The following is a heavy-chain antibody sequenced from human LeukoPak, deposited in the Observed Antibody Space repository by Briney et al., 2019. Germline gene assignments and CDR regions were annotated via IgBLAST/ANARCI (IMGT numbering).Heavy chain of an antibody. CDR3: ARGAYYYED. J-gene: IGHJ4*02. CDR1: GFTFRSYS. V-gene: IGHV3-48*01. CDR2: ISSRSSTI. Sequence: PGGSLRLSCAASGFTFRSYSMNWVRQAPGKVLEWVSYISSRSSTIYYADSVKGRFTISRDNVKNSLYLQMNNLRAEDTAVYYCARGAYYYEDWGQGTLVTVSS. D-gene: IGHD3-22*01.